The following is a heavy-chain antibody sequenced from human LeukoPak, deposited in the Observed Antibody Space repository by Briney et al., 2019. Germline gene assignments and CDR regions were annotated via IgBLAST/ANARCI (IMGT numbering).Heavy chain of an antibody. V-gene: IGHV3-30*03. CDR1: GFTFSSYG. CDR3: ARAPRIGGTYSYYYYGMDV. CDR2: ISYDGNNK. D-gene: IGHD1-26*01. Sequence: GGSLRLSCAASGFTFSSYGMHWVRQAPGKGLEWVAVISYDGNNKYYADSVKGRFTISRDNSKNTLYLQMGSLRAEDMAVYYCARAPRIGGTYSYYYYGMDVWGQGTTVTVSS. J-gene: IGHJ6*02.